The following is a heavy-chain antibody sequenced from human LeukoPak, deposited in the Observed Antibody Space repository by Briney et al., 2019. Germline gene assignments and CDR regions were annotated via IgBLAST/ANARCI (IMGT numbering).Heavy chain of an antibody. Sequence: SQTLSLTCTVSGGSISSYYWSWIRQPPGKGLEWIGYIYYSGSTNYNPSLKSRVTISVDTSKNQFSLKLSSVTAADTAVYYCARDMGSSDFWSGYHIWGQGTMVTVSS. CDR1: GGSISSYY. D-gene: IGHD3-3*01. CDR3: ARDMGSSDFWSGYHI. V-gene: IGHV4-59*01. CDR2: IYYSGST. J-gene: IGHJ3*02.